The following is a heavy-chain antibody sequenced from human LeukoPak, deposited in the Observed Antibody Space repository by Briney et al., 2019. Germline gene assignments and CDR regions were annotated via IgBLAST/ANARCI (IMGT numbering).Heavy chain of an antibody. Sequence: GESLKISCNGSGYXLTSYWISWVRQMPGKGLEWMGRIDPSDSYTNYSPSFQGHVTISADKSISTAYLQWSTLKASDTAMYYCARQGHNFFDYWGQGTLVTVSS. CDR2: IDPSDSYT. V-gene: IGHV5-10-1*01. J-gene: IGHJ4*02. CDR3: ARQGHNFFDY. CDR1: GYXLTSYW.